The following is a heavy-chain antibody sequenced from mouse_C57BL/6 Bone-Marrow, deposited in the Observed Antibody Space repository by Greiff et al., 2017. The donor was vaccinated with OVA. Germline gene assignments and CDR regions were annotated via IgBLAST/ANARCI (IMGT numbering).Heavy chain of an antibody. Sequence: VQLQQSGAELARPGASVKLSCKASGYTFTSYGISWVKQRTGPGLEWIGEIYPRSGNTYYNEKFKGKATLTADKSSSTAYMELRSLTSEDSAVYFCAPNRERGFAYWGQGTLVTVSA. J-gene: IGHJ3*01. CDR2: IYPRSGNT. D-gene: IGHD4-1*01. CDR1: GYTFTSYG. V-gene: IGHV1-81*01. CDR3: APNRERGFAY.